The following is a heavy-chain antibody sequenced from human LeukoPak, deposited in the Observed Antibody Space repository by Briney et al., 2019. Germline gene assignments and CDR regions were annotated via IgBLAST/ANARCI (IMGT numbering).Heavy chain of an antibody. CDR1: GGTFSSYA. J-gene: IGHJ6*03. V-gene: IGHV1-69*05. CDR2: IIPIFGTA. D-gene: IGHD5-18*01. CDR3: ARADTAMDLGYYYYYYMDV. Sequence: AAPVKVSCKASGGTFSSYAISWVRQAPGQGLEWMGGIIPIFGTANYAQKFQGRVTITTDESTSTAYMELSSLRSEDTAVYYCARADTAMDLGYYYYYYMDVWGKGTTVTVSS.